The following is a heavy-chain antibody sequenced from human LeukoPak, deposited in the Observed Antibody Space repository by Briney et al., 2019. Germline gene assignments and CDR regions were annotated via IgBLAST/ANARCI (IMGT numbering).Heavy chain of an antibody. V-gene: IGHV1-2*06. J-gene: IGHJ5*02. Sequence: AAVKVCCKASGYTFTGYYMHWVRQAPGQGLEWMGRINPNSGGTNYAQKFQGRVTMTRDTSISTAYMELSRLRSDDTAVYYCARDPSYNDYGGNNWFDPWGEGTLVTVS. CDR1: GYTFTGYY. D-gene: IGHD4-23*01. CDR3: ARDPSYNDYGGNNWFDP. CDR2: INPNSGGT.